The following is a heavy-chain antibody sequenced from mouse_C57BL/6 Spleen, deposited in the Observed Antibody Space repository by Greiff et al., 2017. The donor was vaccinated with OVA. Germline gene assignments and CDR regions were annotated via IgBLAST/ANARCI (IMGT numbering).Heavy chain of an antibody. D-gene: IGHD1-1*01. CDR2: INPYNGDT. V-gene: IGHV1-20*01. Sequence: EVQLQASGPELVKPGDSVKISCKASGYSFTGYFMNWVMQSHGKSLEWIGRINPYNGDTFYNQKFKGKATLTVDKPSSTAHMELRSLTSEDSAVYYCARAWGGYYYGSSPAWFAYWGQGTLVTVSA. CDR3: ARAWGGYYYGSSPAWFAY. J-gene: IGHJ3*01. CDR1: GYSFTGYF.